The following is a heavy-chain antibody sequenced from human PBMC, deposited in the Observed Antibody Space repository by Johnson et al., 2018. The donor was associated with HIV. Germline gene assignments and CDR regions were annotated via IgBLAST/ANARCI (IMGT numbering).Heavy chain of an antibody. D-gene: IGHD3-22*01. CDR3: ARDLPSTMIVVVIQPRDAFDI. V-gene: IGHV3-20*04. Sequence: VQLVESGGGLVQPGRSLRLSCAASGFTFDDYGMSWVRQAPGKGLEWVSGINWNGGSTGYADSVKGRFTISRDNSKNTLYLQMNSLRAEDTAVYYCARDLPSTMIVVVIQPRDAFDIWGQGTMVTVSS. CDR2: INWNGGST. CDR1: GFTFDDYG. J-gene: IGHJ3*02.